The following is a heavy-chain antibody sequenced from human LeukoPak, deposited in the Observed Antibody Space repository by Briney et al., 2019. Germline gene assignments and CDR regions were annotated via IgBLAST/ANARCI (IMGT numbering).Heavy chain of an antibody. D-gene: IGHD6-19*01. J-gene: IGHJ4*02. CDR2: ISYDGSNK. V-gene: IGHV3-30*03. Sequence: PGGSLRLSCAASGFTFSSYGMHWVRQAPGKGLEWVAVISYDGSNKYYADSVKGRFTIPRDNSKNTLYLQMNSLRAEDTAVYYCASLAVAGTSISQDYWGQGTLVTVSS. CDR1: GFTFSSYG. CDR3: ASLAVAGTSISQDY.